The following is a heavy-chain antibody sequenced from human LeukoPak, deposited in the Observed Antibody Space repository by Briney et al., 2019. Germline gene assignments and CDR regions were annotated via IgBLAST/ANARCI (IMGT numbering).Heavy chain of an antibody. CDR1: GFTFSSYG. CDR3: AKDLSWGKIDY. CDR2: IRYEGSNK. D-gene: IGHD3-16*01. Sequence: PGGSLRLTCAASGFTFSSYGMHWVRQAPGKGLEWVAFIRYEGSNKYYADSVKGRFTISRDNSKNTLYLQMNSLRAEDTAVYYCAKDLSWGKIDYWGQGTLVTVSS. J-gene: IGHJ4*02. V-gene: IGHV3-30*02.